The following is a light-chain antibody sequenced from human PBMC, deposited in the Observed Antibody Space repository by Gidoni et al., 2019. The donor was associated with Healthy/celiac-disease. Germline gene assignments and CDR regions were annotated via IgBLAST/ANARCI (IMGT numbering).Light chain of an antibody. CDR3: NSRDSSGNHPVV. V-gene: IGLV3-19*01. CDR1: SLRSYD. CDR2: GKN. Sequence: SSELTQDPAVSVALGQTVRITCQGDSLRSYDASWYQQKPGQAPVLVIYGKNNRPSGIPDRFSCSSSGNTASLTITGAQAEDEAAYYCNSRDSSGNHPVVFGGGTKLTVL. J-gene: IGLJ2*01.